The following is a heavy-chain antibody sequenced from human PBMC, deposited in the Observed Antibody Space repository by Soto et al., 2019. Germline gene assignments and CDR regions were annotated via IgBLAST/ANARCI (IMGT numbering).Heavy chain of an antibody. J-gene: IGHJ5*02. Sequence: VGSLRLSCAASGFTFSNAWMSWVRQAPGKGLEWVGRIKSKTDGGTTDYAAPVKGRFTISRDDSKNTLYLQMNSLKTEDTAVYYCTTDPGYCSGGSCYGINNWFDPWGQGTLVTVSS. V-gene: IGHV3-15*01. CDR3: TTDPGYCSGGSCYGINNWFDP. D-gene: IGHD2-15*01. CDR2: IKSKTDGGTT. CDR1: GFTFSNAW.